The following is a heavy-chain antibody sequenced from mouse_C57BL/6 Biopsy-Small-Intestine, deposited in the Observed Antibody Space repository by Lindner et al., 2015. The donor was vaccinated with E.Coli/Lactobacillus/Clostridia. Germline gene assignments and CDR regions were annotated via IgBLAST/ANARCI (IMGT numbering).Heavy chain of an antibody. V-gene: IGHV1-53*01. Sequence: SVKVSCKASGYTFTSYAMHWVRQAPGQRLEWMGWINGGNGDTKYSQKFQGRVTITRDTSASTGYMELSSLRSEGTAVYYCARSWSTNKYGSTRDNDYWGQGTLVTVSS. CDR1: GYTFTSYA. CDR2: INGGNGDT. J-gene: IGHJ4*01. D-gene: IGHD5-1-1*01. CDR3: ARSWSTNKYGSTRDNDY.